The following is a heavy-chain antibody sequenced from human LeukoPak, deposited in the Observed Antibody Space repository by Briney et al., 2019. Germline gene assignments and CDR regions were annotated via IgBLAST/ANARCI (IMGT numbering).Heavy chain of an antibody. D-gene: IGHD3-10*01. CDR1: GYTFTSYG. CDR3: ATFTMVRGVVDY. Sequence: ASVKVSCKASGYTFTSYGISWVRQAPGQGLEWMGWISAYNGNTNYAQKLQGRVTMTEDTSTDTAYMELSSLRSEDTAVYYCATFTMVRGVVDYWGQGTLVTVSS. J-gene: IGHJ4*02. CDR2: ISAYNGNT. V-gene: IGHV1-18*01.